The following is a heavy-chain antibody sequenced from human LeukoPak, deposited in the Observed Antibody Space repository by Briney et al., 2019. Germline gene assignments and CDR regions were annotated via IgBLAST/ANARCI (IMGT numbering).Heavy chain of an antibody. CDR2: ISYSALTT. CDR3: EKERATYHWNYIDPFDV. J-gene: IGHJ3*01. Sequence: GSLRLSCAASGSTFSSYPMSGVHQTRRNAVEWVSRISYSALTTDYTDSVEDGFTSSRDNSKNTLYLQMNRLRAEDAAVYYCEKERATYHWNYIDPFDVWGRGAVITVSS. V-gene: IGHV3-23*01. D-gene: IGHD1-7*01. CDR1: GSTFSSYP.